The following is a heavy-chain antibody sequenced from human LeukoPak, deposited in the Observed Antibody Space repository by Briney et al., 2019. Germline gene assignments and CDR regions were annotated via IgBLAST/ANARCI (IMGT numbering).Heavy chain of an antibody. V-gene: IGHV3-21*01. CDR3: ARDLGATVTYYYFDY. CDR2: ISTSSSYI. CDR1: VFAFSIYS. Sequence: PGGSLRLSCAASVFAFSIYSMNWVRQAPGKGLECGSSISTSSSYIYYADSVKGRFTISRDNPKNSLFLQMNSLRVEDTAVYYCARDLGATVTYYYFDYWGQGTLVTVSS. D-gene: IGHD4-17*01. J-gene: IGHJ4*02.